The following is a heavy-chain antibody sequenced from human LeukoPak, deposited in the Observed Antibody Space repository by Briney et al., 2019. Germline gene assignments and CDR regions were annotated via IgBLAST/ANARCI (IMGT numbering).Heavy chain of an antibody. J-gene: IGHJ4*02. CDR3: ARQYFDRTGYYYFDY. D-gene: IGHD3-22*01. V-gene: IGHV4-39*01. Sequence: SETLSLTCTVSGDAITGSSYYWGWIRQSPGKGLEWIGSMYYSGNTYSNPSLESRVTMSADTSKNQFSLKLNSVSVADTAVYYCARQYFDRTGYYYFDYWGQGTLVIVSP. CDR2: MYYSGNT. CDR1: GDAITGSSYY.